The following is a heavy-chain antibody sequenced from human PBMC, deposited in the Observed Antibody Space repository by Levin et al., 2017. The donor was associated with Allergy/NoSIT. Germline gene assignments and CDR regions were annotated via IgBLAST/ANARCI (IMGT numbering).Heavy chain of an antibody. J-gene: IGHJ4*02. CDR3: ARDTSANLYGNRNYWGIFDY. V-gene: IGHV3-7*01. Sequence: ETLSLTCAASGFTFNSYWMGWVRQAPGKGLEWVANINQEGSEMFYVDSVKGRFTISRDNTENSLYLQMNSLRAEDTAVYYCARDTSANLYGNRNYWGIFDYWGQGTLVTVSS. D-gene: IGHD2/OR15-2a*01. CDR2: INQEGSEM. CDR1: GFTFNSYW.